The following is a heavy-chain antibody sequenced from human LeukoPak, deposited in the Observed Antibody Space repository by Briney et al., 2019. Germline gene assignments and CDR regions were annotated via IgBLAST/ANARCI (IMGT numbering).Heavy chain of an antibody. V-gene: IGHV4-61*02. J-gene: IGHJ5*02. D-gene: IGHD3-10*01. Sequence: PSETLSLTCTVSGGSISSGSYYWSWIRQPAGKGLEWIGRIYTSGSTNYNPSLKSRVTISVDTSKNQFSLKLSSVTAADTAVYYCASARGGRYYYGSGNWFDPWGQGTLVTVSS. CDR1: GGSISSGSYY. CDR3: ASARGGRYYYGSGNWFDP. CDR2: IYTSGST.